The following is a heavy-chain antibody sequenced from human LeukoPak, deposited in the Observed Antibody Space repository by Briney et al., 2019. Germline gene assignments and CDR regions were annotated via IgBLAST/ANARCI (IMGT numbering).Heavy chain of an antibody. CDR3: ARHLSLPYSSSWYLAFDI. CDR2: MYSSGST. Sequence: KTSETLSLTCTVSGGSISSYYWSWIRQPAGKRLEWIGRMYSSGSTNYNPSLKSRVTISVDTSKNQFSLKLSSVTAADTAVYYCARHLSLPYSSSWYLAFDIWGQGTMVTVSS. V-gene: IGHV4-4*07. J-gene: IGHJ3*02. CDR1: GGSISSYY. D-gene: IGHD6-13*01.